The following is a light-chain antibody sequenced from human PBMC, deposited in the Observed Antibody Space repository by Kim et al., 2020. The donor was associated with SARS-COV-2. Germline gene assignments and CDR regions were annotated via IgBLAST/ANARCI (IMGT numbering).Light chain of an antibody. CDR2: DVS. CDR1: SNDVGGYNF. J-gene: IGLJ2*01. CDR3: SSYSSTTPVV. Sequence: GQSIAISCTGTSNDVGGYNFFSWYQQRPGKAPKLMIYDVSSRPSGVSTRFSGSKSGTTASLTISGLQAEDEADYYCSSYSSTTPVVFGGGTKVTVL. V-gene: IGLV2-14*03.